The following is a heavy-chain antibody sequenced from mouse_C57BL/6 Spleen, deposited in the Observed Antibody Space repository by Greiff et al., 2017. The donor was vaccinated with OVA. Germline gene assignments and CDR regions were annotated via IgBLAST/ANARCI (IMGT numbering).Heavy chain of an antibody. CDR1: GYSFTGYF. D-gene: IGHD1-1*01. V-gene: IGHV1-20*01. J-gene: IGHJ1*03. CDR2: INPYNGDT. Sequence: EVQLQESGPELVKPGDSVKISCKASGYSFTGYFMNWVMQSHGKSLEWIGRINPYNGDTFYNQKFKGKATLAVDKSSSTAHMELRSLTSEDSAVYYCARESVVARDWYFDVWGTGTTVTVSS. CDR3: ARESVVARDWYFDV.